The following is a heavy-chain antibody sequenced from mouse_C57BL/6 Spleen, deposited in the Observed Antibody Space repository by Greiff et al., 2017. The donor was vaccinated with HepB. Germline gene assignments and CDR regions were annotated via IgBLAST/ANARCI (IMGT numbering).Heavy chain of an antibody. CDR1: GYTFTSYW. D-gene: IGHD2-2*01. CDR2: IDPNSGGT. J-gene: IGHJ4*01. Sequence: QVQLKQPGAELVKPGASVKLSCKASGYTFTSYWMHWVKQRPGRGLEWIGRIDPNSGGTKYNEKFKSKATLTVDKPSSTAYMELRSLTSEDSAVYYCARRGMVTTSQAMDYWGQGTSVTVSS. V-gene: IGHV1-62-3*01. CDR3: ARRGMVTTSQAMDY.